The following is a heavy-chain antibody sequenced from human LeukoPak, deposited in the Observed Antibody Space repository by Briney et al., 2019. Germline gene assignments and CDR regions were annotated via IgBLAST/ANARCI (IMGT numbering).Heavy chain of an antibody. CDR2: INYSGNT. J-gene: IGHJ4*02. Sequence: SETLSLTCTVSGGSISGFYWSWIRQPPGKGLEWIGYINYSGNTNYNPSLKSRVTISVDTSKNQFSLKLSSVTAADTAVYYCARAVETATDWGQGTQVTVSS. D-gene: IGHD2-21*02. CDR1: GGSISGFY. V-gene: IGHV4-59*01. CDR3: ARAVETATD.